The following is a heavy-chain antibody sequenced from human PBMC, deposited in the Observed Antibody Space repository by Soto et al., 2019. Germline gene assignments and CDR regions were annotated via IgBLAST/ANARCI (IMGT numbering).Heavy chain of an antibody. CDR3: AKSVPILVVPSASTAYNWFDP. V-gene: IGHV3-23*01. Sequence: PGGSLRLAGGAFGFTFSSNAMDGVRQAPGKGLECVCSISKGYINTYYADSVKGRCTISRDKSKNTLYLQIDSLSVEDTAVYYCAKSVPILVVPSASTAYNWFDPWGQGSQVTVSS. D-gene: IGHD2-2*01. CDR2: ISKGYINT. CDR1: GFTFSSNA. J-gene: IGHJ5*02.